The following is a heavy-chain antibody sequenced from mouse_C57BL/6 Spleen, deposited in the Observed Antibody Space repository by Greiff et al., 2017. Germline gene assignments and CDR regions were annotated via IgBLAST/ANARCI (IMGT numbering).Heavy chain of an antibody. J-gene: IGHJ2*01. Sequence: QVQLQQPGAELVKPGASVKLSCKASGYTFTSYWMHWVKQRPGQGLEWIGMIHPNSGSTNYNEKFKSKATLTVDKSSSTAYMQLSSLTSEDSAVYYCARRESYYYYDVVFDYWGQGTTLTVSS. CDR2: IHPNSGST. CDR1: GYTFTSYW. D-gene: IGHD2-4*01. V-gene: IGHV1-64*01. CDR3: ARRESYYYYDVVFDY.